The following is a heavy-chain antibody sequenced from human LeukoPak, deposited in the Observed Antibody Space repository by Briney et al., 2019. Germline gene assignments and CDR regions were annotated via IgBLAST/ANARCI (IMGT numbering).Heavy chain of an antibody. CDR1: GGTFSSYA. V-gene: IGHV1-69*13. D-gene: IGHD3-10*01. CDR2: IIPIFGTA. Sequence: ASVKVSRKASGGTFSSYAISWVRQAPGQGLEWMGGIIPIFGTANYAQKFQGRVTITADESTSTAYMELSSLRSEDTAVYYCARFGYYGSGSIDYWGQGTLVTVSS. J-gene: IGHJ4*02. CDR3: ARFGYYGSGSIDY.